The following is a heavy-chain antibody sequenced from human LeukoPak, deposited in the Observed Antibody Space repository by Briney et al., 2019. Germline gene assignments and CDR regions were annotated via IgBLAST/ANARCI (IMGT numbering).Heavy chain of an antibody. J-gene: IGHJ4*02. CDR2: ISGSGGST. CDR1: GFTFSSYA. D-gene: IGHD6-13*01. V-gene: IGHV3-23*01. CDR3: AIGGYSSSWYPLDY. Sequence: PGGSLRLSCAASGFTFSSYAMSWVRQAPGKGLEWVSAISGSGGSTYYADSVKGRLTISRDNSKNTLYLQMNSLRAEDTAVYYCAIGGYSSSWYPLDYWGQGTLVTVSS.